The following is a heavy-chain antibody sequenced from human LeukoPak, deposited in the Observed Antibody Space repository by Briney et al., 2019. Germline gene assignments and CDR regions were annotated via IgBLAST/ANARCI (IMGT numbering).Heavy chain of an antibody. Sequence: PGGSLRLSCAASGFTFSSYWMSWVRQAPGKGLEWVANIKQDGSEKYYVDSVKGRFTISRDNAKNSLYLQMNSLKTEDTAVYYCAINVDSSADWGQGTLVTVSS. CDR1: GFTFSSYW. D-gene: IGHD6-6*01. CDR2: IKQDGSEK. J-gene: IGHJ4*02. CDR3: AINVDSSAD. V-gene: IGHV3-7*03.